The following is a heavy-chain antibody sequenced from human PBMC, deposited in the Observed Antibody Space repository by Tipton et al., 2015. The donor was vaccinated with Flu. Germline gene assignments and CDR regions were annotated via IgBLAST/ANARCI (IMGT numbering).Heavy chain of an antibody. CDR1: GSSFSSYW. J-gene: IGHJ4*02. V-gene: IGHV5-51*01. D-gene: IGHD2-21*02. CDR3: VRQNCGGDCYPDY. Sequence: QSGPEVKKPGESLKISCKGSGSSFSSYWIAWVRQMPGKGLEWMGIIYPDDSDTNYSPSFQGHVTFSADKSVNTAYLQWSSLKASDTTIYFCVRQNCGGDCYPDYWGQGTLVTVSS. CDR2: IYPDDSDT.